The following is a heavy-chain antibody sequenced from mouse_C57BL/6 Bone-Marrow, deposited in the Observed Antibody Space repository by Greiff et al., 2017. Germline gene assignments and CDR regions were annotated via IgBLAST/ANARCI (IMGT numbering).Heavy chain of an antibody. V-gene: IGHV1-52*01. J-gene: IGHJ1*03. CDR1: GYTFTSYW. CDR2: IDPSDSET. CDR3: ARDCYGSSSHWYFDV. Sequence: VQLQQSGAELARPGASVKLSCKASGYTFTSYWMHWVKQRPIQGLEWIGNIDPSDSETHYNQKFKDKATLTVDKSSSTAYMQLSSLTSEDSAVYYCARDCYGSSSHWYFDVWGTGTTVTVSS. D-gene: IGHD1-1*01.